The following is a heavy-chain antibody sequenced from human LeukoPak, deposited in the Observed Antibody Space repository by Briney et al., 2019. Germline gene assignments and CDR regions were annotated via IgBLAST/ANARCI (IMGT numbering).Heavy chain of an antibody. Sequence: GGSLRLSCAASGFTFSSYAMSWVRQAPGKGLEWVSAISGSGGSTYYADSVKGRFTISRDNAKKTLYLQMNSLRAEDTAVYYCARGYSSSSGHGMDVWGQGTTVTVSS. J-gene: IGHJ6*02. CDR3: ARGYSSSSGHGMDV. V-gene: IGHV3-23*01. CDR1: GFTFSSYA. CDR2: ISGSGGST. D-gene: IGHD6-6*01.